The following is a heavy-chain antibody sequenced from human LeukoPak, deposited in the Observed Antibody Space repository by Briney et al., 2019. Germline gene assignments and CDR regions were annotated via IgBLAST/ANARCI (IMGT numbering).Heavy chain of an antibody. J-gene: IGHJ5*02. V-gene: IGHV1-3*01. CDR3: ARGYYDSSGYLNWFDP. D-gene: IGHD3-22*01. CDR2: INAGNGNT. CDR1: GYTFTSYA. Sequence: ASVKVSCKASGYTFTSYAMHWVRQAPGQGLEWMGWINAGNGNTKYSQKFQGRVTITRDTSVSTAYMELSSLRSEDTAVYYCARGYYDSSGYLNWFDPWGQGTLVTVSS.